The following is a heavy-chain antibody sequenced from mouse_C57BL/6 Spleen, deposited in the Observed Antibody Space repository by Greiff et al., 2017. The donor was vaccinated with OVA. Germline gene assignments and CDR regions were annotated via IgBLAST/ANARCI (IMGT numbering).Heavy chain of an antibody. CDR2: IDPETGGT. D-gene: IGHD2-4*01. CDR1: GYTFTDYE. CDR3: TGTITTSPHFDY. Sequence: QVQLQQSGAELVRPGASVTLSCKASGYTFTDYEMHWVKQTPVHGLEWIGAIDPETGGTAYNQKFKGKAILTADKSSSTAYMELRSLTSEDSAVYYCTGTITTSPHFDYWGQGTTLTVSS. J-gene: IGHJ2*01. V-gene: IGHV1-15*01.